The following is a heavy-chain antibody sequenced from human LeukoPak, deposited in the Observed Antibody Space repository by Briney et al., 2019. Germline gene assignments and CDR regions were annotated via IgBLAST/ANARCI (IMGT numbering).Heavy chain of an antibody. CDR2: MNPKSGNT. CDR3: ARAYYYDSSGYYYYYYGVDV. Sequence: ASVKVSCKASGYTFTSYDINWVRQATGQGLEWMGWMNPKSGNTGYAQKFQGRVTMTRNTSISTAYMELSSLRSEDTAVYYCARAYYYDSSGYYYYYYGVDVWGQGTTVTVSS. J-gene: IGHJ6*02. CDR1: GYTFTSYD. V-gene: IGHV1-8*01. D-gene: IGHD3-22*01.